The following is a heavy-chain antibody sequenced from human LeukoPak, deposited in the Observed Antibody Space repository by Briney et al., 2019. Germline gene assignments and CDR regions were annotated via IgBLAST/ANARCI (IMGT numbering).Heavy chain of an antibody. CDR1: GYTFTGYY. V-gene: IGHV1-2*02. CDR3: ARAAAAANRYYYYYMDV. Sequence: ASVKVSCKASGYTFTGYYMHWVRQAPGQGLEWMGWINPNSGGTNYAQKFQGRVTMTRDTSISTAYMELSRLRSGDTAVYYCARAAAAANRYYYYYMDVWGKGTTVTVSS. J-gene: IGHJ6*03. CDR2: INPNSGGT. D-gene: IGHD6-13*01.